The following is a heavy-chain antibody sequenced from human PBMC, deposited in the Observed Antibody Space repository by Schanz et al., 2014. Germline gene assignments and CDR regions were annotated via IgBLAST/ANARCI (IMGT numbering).Heavy chain of an antibody. Sequence: QVQLQQWGAGLLKPSETLSLTCAVYGGSFSSNYWSWIRQPPGKGLEWIGEINQSGTTNYNPSLKRRVTMSVDTSKNQISVKLRSVTAADTAVYYCARDRGHGDLPGDIWGQGTMVTVSS. D-gene: IGHD4-17*01. CDR1: GGSFSSNY. V-gene: IGHV4-34*02. J-gene: IGHJ3*02. CDR3: ARDRGHGDLPGDI. CDR2: INQSGTT.